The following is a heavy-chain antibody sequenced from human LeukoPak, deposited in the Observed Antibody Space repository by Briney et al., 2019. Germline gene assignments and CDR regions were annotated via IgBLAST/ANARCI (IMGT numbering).Heavy chain of an antibody. CDR1: GGSISSSSYY. CDR2: IYYSGST. CDR3: AREAGAMVRGVIISRWFDP. D-gene: IGHD3-10*01. J-gene: IGHJ5*02. Sequence: SETLSLTCTVSGGSISSSSYYWGWIRQPPGKGLEWIGSIYYSGSTYYNPSLKSRVTISVDTSKNHFSLKLSSVTAADTAVYYCAREAGAMVRGVIISRWFDPWGQGTLVTVSS. V-gene: IGHV4-39*07.